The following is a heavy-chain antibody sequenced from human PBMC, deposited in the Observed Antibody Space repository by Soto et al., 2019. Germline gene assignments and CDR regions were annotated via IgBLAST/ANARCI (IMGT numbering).Heavy chain of an antibody. CDR3: ARGYYDGRHGLDV. Sequence: XATLSLTFSVSGCCISIYYGNWIRQTPGKGLEWIGYMYYRGTTKYNPSLKSRVTISVDTSKNQVSLKLSSVTAADTAVYYCARGYYDGRHGLDVWGQGTTVTV. V-gene: IGHV4-59*01. CDR2: MYYRGTT. D-gene: IGHD3-3*01. CDR1: GCCISIYY. J-gene: IGHJ6*02.